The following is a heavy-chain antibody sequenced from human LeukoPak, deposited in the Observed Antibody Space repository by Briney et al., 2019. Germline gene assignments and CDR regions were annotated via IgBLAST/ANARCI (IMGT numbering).Heavy chain of an antibody. V-gene: IGHV1-18*01. CDR2: ISAYNGNT. Sequence: EASVKVSCKASGYTFTSYDINWVRQATGQGLEWMGWISAYNGNTNYAQKLQGRVTMTTDTSTSTAYMELRSLRSDDTAVYYCARVYCSSTSCYPPDYWGQGTLVTVSS. CDR1: GYTFTSYD. D-gene: IGHD2-2*01. J-gene: IGHJ4*02. CDR3: ARVYCSSTSCYPPDY.